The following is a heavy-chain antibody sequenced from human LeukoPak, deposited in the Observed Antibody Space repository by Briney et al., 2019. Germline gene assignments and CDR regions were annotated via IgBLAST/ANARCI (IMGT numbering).Heavy chain of an antibody. Sequence: GGSLSLSCEALGLTLGGNALGWVGKPQGRGLEWASAISGSGGSTYYADSVKGRFTISRDNSKNTLYLQMNSLRAEDTAVYYCAKDRIAVAGLFDYWGQGTLVTVSS. D-gene: IGHD6-19*01. CDR1: GLTLGGNA. J-gene: IGHJ4*02. CDR2: ISGSGGST. V-gene: IGHV3-23*01. CDR3: AKDRIAVAGLFDY.